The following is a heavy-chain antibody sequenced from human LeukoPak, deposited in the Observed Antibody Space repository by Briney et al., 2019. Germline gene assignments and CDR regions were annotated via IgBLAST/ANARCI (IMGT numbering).Heavy chain of an antibody. CDR3: ARIRSYAYYYGMDV. J-gene: IGHJ6*02. V-gene: IGHV3-48*02. D-gene: IGHD1-26*01. CDR1: GFTFSSYS. Sequence: GGSLRLSCAASGFTFSSYSMNWVRQAPGKGLEWVSYISSSSSTIYYADSAKGRFTISRDNAKNSLYLQMNSLRDEDTAVYYCARIRSYAYYYGMDVWGQGTTVTVSS. CDR2: ISSSSSTI.